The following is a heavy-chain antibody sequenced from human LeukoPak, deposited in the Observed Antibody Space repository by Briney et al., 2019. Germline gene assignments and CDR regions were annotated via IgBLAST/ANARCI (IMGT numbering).Heavy chain of an antibody. J-gene: IGHJ6*02. CDR2: MSSSGDII. D-gene: IGHD5-18*01. CDR1: GFPFSSYE. V-gene: IGHV3-48*03. Sequence: GGSLRLSCAASGFPFSSYEMHWVRQAPGKGLEWVSYMSSSGDIIYYADSVEGRFAISRDNAKNTLYLQMNSLRAEDTAVYYCAKDRGRGIAMVTSYYYYGMDDWGQGTTVTVSS. CDR3: AKDRGRGIAMVTSYYYYGMDD.